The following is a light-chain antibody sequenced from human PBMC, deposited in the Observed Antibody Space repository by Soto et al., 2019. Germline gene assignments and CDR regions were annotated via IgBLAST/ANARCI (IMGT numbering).Light chain of an antibody. V-gene: IGKV3D-20*02. CDR1: QSVTSSY. CDR2: GAS. J-gene: IGKJ5*01. Sequence: EIVLTQSPGTLSLSPGERATLSCRASQSVTSSYLAWYQQKPGQAPRLLIYGASRRATEIPDRFSGSGSGTDFTLTISSLLPEDFALYYCQQRNTLPPITFGQGTRLEIK. CDR3: QQRNTLPPIT.